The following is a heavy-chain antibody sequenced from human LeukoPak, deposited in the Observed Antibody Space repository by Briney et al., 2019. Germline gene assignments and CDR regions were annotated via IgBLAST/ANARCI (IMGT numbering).Heavy chain of an antibody. CDR2: ISWDGGST. V-gene: IGHV3-43*01. Sequence: GGSLRLSCAASGFTFDHYSMHWVRQAPGKGLEWVSLISWDGGSTYYADSVKGRFTISRDNSKNSLSLQMNSLRAEDTALYYCAKDGKNYFDYWGQRTLVTVSS. J-gene: IGHJ4*02. CDR3: AKDGKNYFDY. CDR1: GFTFDHYS.